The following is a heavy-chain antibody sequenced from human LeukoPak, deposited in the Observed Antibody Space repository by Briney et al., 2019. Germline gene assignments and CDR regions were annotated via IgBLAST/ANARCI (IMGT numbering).Heavy chain of an antibody. D-gene: IGHD5-18*01. CDR3: ARMEVQLWTLENYYYYYGMDV. CDR2: IIPILGIA. Sequence: GASVKVSCKASGGTFSSYAISWVRQAPGQGLEWMGRIIPILGIANYAQKFQGRVTITADKSTSTAYMELSSLRSEDTAVYYCARMEVQLWTLENYYYYYGMDVWGQGTTVTVSS. V-gene: IGHV1-69*04. CDR1: GGTFSSYA. J-gene: IGHJ6*02.